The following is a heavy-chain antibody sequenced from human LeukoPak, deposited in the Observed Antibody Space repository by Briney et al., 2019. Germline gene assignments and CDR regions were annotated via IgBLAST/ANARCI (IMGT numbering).Heavy chain of an antibody. CDR3: AKVHYDILTGPLSFDY. Sequence: PGGSLRLSCAASGFTFSSYAMSWVRQAPGKGLEWVSAISGSGGSTYYADSVKGRFTISRDNSKNTLYLQMNSLRAEDTAVYYCAKVHYDILTGPLSFDYWGQGTLVTVSS. V-gene: IGHV3-23*01. J-gene: IGHJ4*02. CDR1: GFTFSSYA. D-gene: IGHD3-9*01. CDR2: ISGSGGST.